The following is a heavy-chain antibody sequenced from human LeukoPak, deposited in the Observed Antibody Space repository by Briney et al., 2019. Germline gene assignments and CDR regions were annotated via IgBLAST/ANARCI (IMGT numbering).Heavy chain of an antibody. D-gene: IGHD3-16*01. CDR1: GYTFTSYD. Sequence: GASVKVSCKASGYTFTSYDINWVRQATGQGLEWMGWMNRNSGNTGYAQKFQGRVTITRNTSISTAYMELSSLRSEDTAVYYCARNRPGGSWFDPWGQGTLVTVSS. CDR2: MNRNSGNT. V-gene: IGHV1-8*03. CDR3: ARNRPGGSWFDP. J-gene: IGHJ5*02.